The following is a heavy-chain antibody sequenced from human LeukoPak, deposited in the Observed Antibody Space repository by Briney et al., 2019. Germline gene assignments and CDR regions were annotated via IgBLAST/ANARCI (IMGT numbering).Heavy chain of an antibody. CDR1: GYTFTAYY. J-gene: IGHJ5*02. Sequence: ASVKVSRKASGYTFTAYYMHWVRQAPGQGLEWMGWINPNSGGTNYAQKFQGRVTMTRDTSISTVYMELSSLRSDDTAGYYCARDRRIGIAVAGGVDPWGQGTLVTVSS. V-gene: IGHV1-2*02. CDR2: INPNSGGT. D-gene: IGHD6-19*01. CDR3: ARDRRIGIAVAGGVDP.